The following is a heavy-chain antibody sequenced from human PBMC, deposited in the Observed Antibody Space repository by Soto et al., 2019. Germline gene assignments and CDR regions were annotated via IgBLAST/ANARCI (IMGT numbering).Heavy chain of an antibody. V-gene: IGHV4-39*01. CDR1: GGSIRSSIYY. J-gene: IGHJ6*02. CDR2: IYYSGST. D-gene: IGHD3-10*01. Sequence: SETLSRTFTVSGGSIRSSIYYWGWIRQPPGKGLEWIGSIYYSGSTYYNPSLKSRVTISVDTSKNQFSLKLSSVTAADTAVYYCARHYYGSGSYYSSFYYYYYYGMDVWGQGTTVS. CDR3: ARHYYGSGSYYSSFYYYYYYGMDV.